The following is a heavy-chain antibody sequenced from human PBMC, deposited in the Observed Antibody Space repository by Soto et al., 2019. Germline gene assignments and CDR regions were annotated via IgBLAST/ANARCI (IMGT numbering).Heavy chain of an antibody. V-gene: IGHV1-24*01. CDR3: ATDLGGYCSGGSCLTDAFDI. CDR1: GYTLTELS. D-gene: IGHD2-15*01. CDR2: FDPEDGET. Sequence: ASVKVPCKVSGYTLTELSMHCVRQAPGKGLEWMGGFDPEDGETIYAQKFQGRVTMTEDTSTDTAYMELSSLRSEDTAVYYCATDLGGYCSGGSCLTDAFDIWGQGTMVTVSS. J-gene: IGHJ3*02.